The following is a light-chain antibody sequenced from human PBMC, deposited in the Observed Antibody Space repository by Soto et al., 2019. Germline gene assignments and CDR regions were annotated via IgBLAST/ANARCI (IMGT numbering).Light chain of an antibody. CDR3: QQYNAYSRT. CDR2: RAS. V-gene: IGKV1-5*03. Sequence: DIQMTQSPPTLSASVGDRVSITCRASQIITTWLAWYQQKPGQAPKLLIYRASTLESGVPSRFSGSGSGTEFTLTISSLQPDDFATYYCQQYNAYSRTFGQGTKLEIK. J-gene: IGKJ2*02. CDR1: QIITTW.